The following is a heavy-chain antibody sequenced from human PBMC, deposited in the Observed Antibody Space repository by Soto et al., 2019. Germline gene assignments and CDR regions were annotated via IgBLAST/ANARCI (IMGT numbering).Heavy chain of an antibody. CDR3: AVAKVAGTVGYYYYMDV. CDR1: GGSFSGYY. V-gene: IGHV4-34*01. D-gene: IGHD6-19*01. Sequence: PSETLSLTCAVYGGSFSGYYWSWIRQPPGKGLEWIGEINHSGSTNYNPSLKSRVTISVDTSKNQFSLKLSSVTAADTAVYYCAVAKVAGTVGYYYYMDVWGKGTTVTVSS. CDR2: INHSGST. J-gene: IGHJ6*03.